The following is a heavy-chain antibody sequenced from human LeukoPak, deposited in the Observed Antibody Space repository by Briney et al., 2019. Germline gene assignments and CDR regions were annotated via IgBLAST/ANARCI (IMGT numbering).Heavy chain of an antibody. Sequence: SETLSLTCTVSGGSISSYYWSWIRQPPGKGLEWIGYIYYSGSTNYNPSLKSRVTISVDTSKNQFSLKLSSVTAADTAVYHCATCTSCYTFRFNYYYYGMDVWGQGTTVTVSS. CDR3: ATCTSCYTFRFNYYYYGMDV. CDR2: IYYSGST. J-gene: IGHJ6*02. D-gene: IGHD2-2*02. CDR1: GGSISSYY. V-gene: IGHV4-59*01.